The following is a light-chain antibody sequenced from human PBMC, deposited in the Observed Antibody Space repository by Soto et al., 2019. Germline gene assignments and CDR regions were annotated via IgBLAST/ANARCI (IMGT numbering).Light chain of an antibody. CDR3: QLWDGGSGHRV. J-gene: IGLJ2*01. CDR2: YDR. V-gene: IGLV3-21*04. CDR1: NIGSKS. Sequence: SYVLTQPPSVSVAPGKAARITCGENNIGSKSVHWYQQKPGQAPLLVIYYDRDRPSGIPERFSGSNSGNTATLTISRVEARDEADYYCQLWDGGSGHRVFGGGTKLTVL.